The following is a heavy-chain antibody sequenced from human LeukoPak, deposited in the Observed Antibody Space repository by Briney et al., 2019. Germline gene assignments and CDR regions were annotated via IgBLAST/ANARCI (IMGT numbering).Heavy chain of an antibody. CDR2: ISYDGSNK. V-gene: IGHV3-30*03. CDR3: ARDLAWGAFDY. CDR1: GFTFSSYG. D-gene: IGHD7-27*01. Sequence: GGSLRLSCAASGFTFSSYGMSWVRQAPGKGLEWVAVISYDGSNKYYADSVKGRFTISRDDSKNTLSLQMNSLRVEDTAVYHCARDLAWGAFDYWGQGTLVTVSS. J-gene: IGHJ4*02.